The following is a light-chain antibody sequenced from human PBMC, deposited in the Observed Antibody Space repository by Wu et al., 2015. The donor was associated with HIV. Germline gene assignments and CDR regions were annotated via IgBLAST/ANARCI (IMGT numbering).Light chain of an antibody. V-gene: IGKV3-20*01. CDR3: QQYDSSPPWT. CDR2: GVS. CDR1: QRISANY. J-gene: IGKJ1*01. Sequence: EIVLTQTPGTLPLSPGERATLSCRASQRISANYLAWYQQKPGQAPRLLIFGVSNRATGIPARFSGSGSGTDFILTISRLEPEDFAVYFCQQYDSSPPWTFGQGTRVEIK.